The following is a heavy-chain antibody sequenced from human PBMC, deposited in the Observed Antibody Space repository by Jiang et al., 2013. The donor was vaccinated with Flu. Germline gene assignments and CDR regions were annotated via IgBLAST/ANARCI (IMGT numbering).Heavy chain of an antibody. V-gene: IGHV3-30*04. J-gene: IGHJ4*02. CDR1: GFTFSSLA. Sequence: VQLLESGGGVVQPGRSLRLSCAASGFTFSSLAMHWVRQAPGKGLEWVAVISNDGRKEFFADSVRGRFSISRDNSKNTLYLQMSSLRVEDTAVYYCVPLWDETSGLVVYWGQGTLVTVSS. D-gene: IGHD3-22*01. CDR3: VPLWDETSGLVVY. CDR2: ISNDGRKE.